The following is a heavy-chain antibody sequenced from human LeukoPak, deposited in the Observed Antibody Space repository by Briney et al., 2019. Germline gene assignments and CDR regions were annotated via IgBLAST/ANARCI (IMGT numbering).Heavy chain of an antibody. V-gene: IGHV3-23*01. Sequence: GGSLRLSCAASGFTFSSYAMNWVRQAPGEGLEWVSTSGSSGSTFYADSVKGRFTISRDNSKNTLYLQMNSLRAEDTAIYYCAKDRGSSNSYTFDIWGQGTMVTVSS. CDR2: SGSSGST. CDR1: GFTFSSYA. J-gene: IGHJ3*02. D-gene: IGHD6-6*01. CDR3: AKDRGSSNSYTFDI.